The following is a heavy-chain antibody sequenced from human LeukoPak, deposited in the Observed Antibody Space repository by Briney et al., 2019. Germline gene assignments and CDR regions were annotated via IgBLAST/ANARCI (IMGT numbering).Heavy chain of an antibody. V-gene: IGHV1-2*04. J-gene: IGHJ4*02. CDR1: GYTFTGYY. CDR2: INPNSGGT. Sequence: GASVKVSCKASGYTFTGYYMHWVRQAPGQGLEWMGWINPNSGGTNYAQKFQGWVTMTRDTSISTAYMELSRLRSDDTAVYYCARDHYDILTGYYIKNYFDYWGQGTLVTVSS. CDR3: ARDHYDILTGYYIKNYFDY. D-gene: IGHD3-9*01.